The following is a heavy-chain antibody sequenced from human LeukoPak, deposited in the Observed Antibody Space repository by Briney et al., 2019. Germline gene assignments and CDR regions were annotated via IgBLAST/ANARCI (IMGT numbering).Heavy chain of an antibody. J-gene: IGHJ4*02. CDR1: GGSISSYY. CDR2: IYYSGGT. CDR3: ARTTVTFDY. Sequence: SETLSLTCTVSGGSISSYYWSWIRQPPGKGLEWIGYIYYSGGTNYNPSLKSRVTISVDTSKNQFSLKLSSVTAADTAVYYCARTTVTFDYWGQGTLVTVSS. D-gene: IGHD4-11*01. V-gene: IGHV4-59*01.